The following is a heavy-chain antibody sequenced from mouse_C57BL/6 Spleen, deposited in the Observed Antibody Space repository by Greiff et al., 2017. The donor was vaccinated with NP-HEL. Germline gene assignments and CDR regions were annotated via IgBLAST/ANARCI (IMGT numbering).Heavy chain of an antibody. V-gene: IGHV5-4*01. D-gene: IGHD1-1*01. CDR1: GFTFSSYA. J-gene: IGHJ3*01. CDR2: ISDGGSYT. CDR3: ARDYYGSSSIWFAY. Sequence: DVKLVESGGGLVKPGGSLKLSCAASGFTFSSYAMSWVRQTPEKRLEWVATISDGGSYTHYPDNVKGRFTISRDNAKNNLYLQMSHRKSEDTAMYYCARDYYGSSSIWFAYWGQGTLVTVSA.